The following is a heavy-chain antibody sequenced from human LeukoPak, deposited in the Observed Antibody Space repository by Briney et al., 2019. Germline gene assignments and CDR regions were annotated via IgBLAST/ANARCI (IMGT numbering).Heavy chain of an antibody. CDR2: ISGSGGST. Sequence: PGGSLRLSCAASGFTFGSYGMSWVRQAPGKGLEWVSGISGSGGSTYYADSVKGRFTTSRDNSKNMLSLQMNNLRAEDTAVYYCEKPLGNINTVAVAFDFWGQGTLVTVSS. V-gene: IGHV3-23*01. J-gene: IGHJ4*02. D-gene: IGHD6-19*01. CDR3: EKPLGNINTVAVAFDF. CDR1: GFTFGSYG.